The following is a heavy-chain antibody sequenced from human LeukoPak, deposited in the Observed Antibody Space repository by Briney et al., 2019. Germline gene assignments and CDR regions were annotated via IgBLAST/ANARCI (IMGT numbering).Heavy chain of an antibody. CDR3: ARDGASHPSIYYFDC. V-gene: IGHV3-48*03. Sequence: PGGSLRLFCAASVLTFSSYEMNWVPHAPGKALEWVFYISRHCGGIFYADSVRGRFTISRDNAKNSLHLQMNSLRAEDTAVYYWARDGASHPSIYYFDCGGQGTLVTVSS. J-gene: IGHJ4*02. D-gene: IGHD2/OR15-2a*01. CDR2: ISRHCGGI. CDR1: VLTFSSYE.